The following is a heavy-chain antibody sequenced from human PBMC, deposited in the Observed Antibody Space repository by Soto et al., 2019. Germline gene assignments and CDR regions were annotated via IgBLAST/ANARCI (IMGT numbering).Heavy chain of an antibody. V-gene: IGHV4-31*03. J-gene: IGHJ6*03. Sequence: QVQLQESGPGLVKPSQTLSLTCTVSGGSISSGGYYWSWIRQHPGKGLEWIGYIYYSGSTYYNPSLPTRVTISVVTSKHQFSPQQSSGTGAGTALYYCARSEGYCSGGSCYRYYYYYMDVWGKGTTVTVSS. CDR1: GGSISSGGYY. CDR3: ARSEGYCSGGSCYRYYYYYMDV. CDR2: IYYSGST. D-gene: IGHD2-15*01.